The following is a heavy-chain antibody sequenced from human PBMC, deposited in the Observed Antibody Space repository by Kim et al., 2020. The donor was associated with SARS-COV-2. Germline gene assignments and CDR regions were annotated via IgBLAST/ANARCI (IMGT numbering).Heavy chain of an antibody. CDR3: AKAYDSGGHYYYHMDV. J-gene: IGHJ6*02. D-gene: IGHD3-22*01. CDR1: GFTFSSYA. CDR2: ITGSGGYT. Sequence: GGSLRLSCEASGFTFSSYAMSWVRQAPGKGLEWVSTITGSGGYTYYADSVKGRFTISRDNSKNTLYLQMNSLRAEDTAVYYCAKAYDSGGHYYYHMDVWGRGTTVTVSS. V-gene: IGHV3-23*01.